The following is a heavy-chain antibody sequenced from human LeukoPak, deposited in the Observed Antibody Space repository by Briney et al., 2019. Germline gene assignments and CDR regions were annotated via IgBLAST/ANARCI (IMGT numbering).Heavy chain of an antibody. CDR2: IIPIFGTA. J-gene: IGHJ4*02. Sequence: GASVKVSCKASGGTFSSYAISWVRQAPGQGLEWMGGIIPIFGTANYAQKFQGRVTITADESTSTAYMELSSLRSEDTAVYYCARDRVVSFRRLILDYWGQGTLVTVSS. D-gene: IGHD3-16*02. V-gene: IGHV1-69*01. CDR1: GGTFSSYA. CDR3: ARDRVVSFRRLILDY.